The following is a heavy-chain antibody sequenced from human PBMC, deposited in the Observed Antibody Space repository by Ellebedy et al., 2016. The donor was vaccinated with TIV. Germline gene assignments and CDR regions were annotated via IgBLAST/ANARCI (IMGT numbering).Heavy chain of an antibody. D-gene: IGHD3-10*01. Sequence: SWVRQAPGKGLEWIGEINHSGSTNYNPSLKSRVTISVDTSKNQFSLNVSSVTAADTAVYYCARGRSISMVRGGWFDPWGQGTLVTVSS. V-gene: IGHV4-34*01. CDR2: INHSGST. CDR3: ARGRSISMVRGGWFDP. J-gene: IGHJ5*02.